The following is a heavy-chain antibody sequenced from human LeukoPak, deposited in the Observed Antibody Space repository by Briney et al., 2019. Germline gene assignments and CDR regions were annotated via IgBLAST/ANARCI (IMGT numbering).Heavy chain of an antibody. CDR2: ISYPGST. V-gene: IGHV4-59*01. CDR1: GGSISSYY. Sequence: SETLSLTCTVSGGSISSYYWSWIRQPPGKGLDWIGYISYPGSTNYNPSLNSRVTISIDTSKNQFSLKLSSVTAADTAVYYCAKDSAPTMVRGVITDYWGQGTLVTVSS. J-gene: IGHJ4*02. CDR3: AKDSAPTMVRGVITDY. D-gene: IGHD3-10*01.